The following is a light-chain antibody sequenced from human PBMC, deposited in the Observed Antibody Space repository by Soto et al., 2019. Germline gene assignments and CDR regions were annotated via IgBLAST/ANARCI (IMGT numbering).Light chain of an antibody. Sequence: EVVLTQSPATMSYSPGETANLSCRASQSVRSYLAWYQQKPGQAPRLLIYDASNRATGIPARFSGSASGTDFTLTISSLEPEDFAVYYCQQLGTFGGGTKVDI. CDR1: QSVRSY. J-gene: IGKJ4*01. CDR3: QQLGT. V-gene: IGKV3-11*01. CDR2: DAS.